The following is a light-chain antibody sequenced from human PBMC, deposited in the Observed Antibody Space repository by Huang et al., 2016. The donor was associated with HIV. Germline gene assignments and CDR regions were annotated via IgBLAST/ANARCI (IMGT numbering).Light chain of an antibody. J-gene: IGKJ1*01. CDR3: QQYQSVPWT. V-gene: IGKV1-NL1*01. Sequence: DIQMTQSPSSLPASVGDRVTIICRASQGISKSLAWYQQKPGKAPKLLLYATSKLESGVPSRVSGSGSGTHYTLTISTLQPEDLATYYCQQYQSVPWTFGQGTKVAI. CDR2: ATS. CDR1: QGISKS.